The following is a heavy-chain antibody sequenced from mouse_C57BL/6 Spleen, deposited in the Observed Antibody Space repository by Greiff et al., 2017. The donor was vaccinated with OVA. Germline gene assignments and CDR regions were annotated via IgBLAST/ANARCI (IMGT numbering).Heavy chain of an antibody. J-gene: IGHJ3*01. D-gene: IGHD1-1*01. CDR3: ARRAITTVVAPFDG. CDR1: GYTFTSYG. V-gene: IGHV1-81*01. CDR2: IYPRSGNT. Sequence: VKLMESGAELARPGASVKLSCKASGYTFTSYGISWVKQRTGQGLEWIGEIYPRSGNTYYNEKFKGKATLTADKSSSTAYMELRSLTSEDSAVYFCARRAITTVVAPFDGWGQGTLVTVSA.